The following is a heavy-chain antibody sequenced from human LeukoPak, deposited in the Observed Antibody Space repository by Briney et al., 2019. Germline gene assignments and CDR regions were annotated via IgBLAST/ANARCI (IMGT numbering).Heavy chain of an antibody. CDR3: ARAPVTTIGYFDL. J-gene: IGHJ2*01. V-gene: IGHV1-2*02. Sequence: GASVKVSCKASGYTFTGYYMRWVRQAPGQGLEWMGWINPNSGGTNYAQKFQGRVTMTRDTSISTAYMELSRLRSDDTAVYYCARAPVTTIGYFDLWGRGALVTVSS. D-gene: IGHD4-17*01. CDR2: INPNSGGT. CDR1: GYTFTGYY.